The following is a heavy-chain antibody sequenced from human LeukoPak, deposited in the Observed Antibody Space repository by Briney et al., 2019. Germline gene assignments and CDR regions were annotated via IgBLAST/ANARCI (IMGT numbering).Heavy chain of an antibody. Sequence: ASVKVSCKASGYTFTSYGISWVRQAPGQGLEWMGWISAYNGNTNYAQKLQGRVTMTTDTSTSTAYMELRSLRSDDTAVYYCARELDYYDSSGYLDAFDIWGQGTIVTVSS. CDR1: GYTFTSYG. CDR2: ISAYNGNT. CDR3: ARELDYYDSSGYLDAFDI. V-gene: IGHV1-18*01. J-gene: IGHJ3*02. D-gene: IGHD3-22*01.